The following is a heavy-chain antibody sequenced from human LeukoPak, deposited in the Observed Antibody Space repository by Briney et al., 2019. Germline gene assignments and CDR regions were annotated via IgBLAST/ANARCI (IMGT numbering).Heavy chain of an antibody. V-gene: IGHV4-34*01. D-gene: IGHD3-16*01. Sequence: SETLSLTCAVYGESFSGYYWSWIRQPPAKGLEWIGEINHSGSTNYNPSLKSRVTISVDTSKNQFSLKLSSVTAADTAVYYRARDVFWGLHYYYYSYYMDVWGKGTTVTVSS. J-gene: IGHJ6*03. CDR3: ARDVFWGLHYYYYSYYMDV. CDR2: INHSGST. CDR1: GESFSGYY.